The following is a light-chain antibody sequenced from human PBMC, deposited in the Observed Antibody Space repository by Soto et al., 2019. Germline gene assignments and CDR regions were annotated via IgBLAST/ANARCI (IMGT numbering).Light chain of an antibody. CDR1: SSDIGASNS. V-gene: IGLV2-8*01. CDR2: EVT. CDR3: GSKAGSNSHMV. Sequence: QSALTQPPSASGSPGQSVTISCAGSSSDIGASNSVSWYQQHPGKAPKLLISEVTKRPSGVPDRSSGSKSGNTASLTDSGPQADDEGEYCGGSKAGSNSHMVFGGGTKVAVL. J-gene: IGLJ3*02.